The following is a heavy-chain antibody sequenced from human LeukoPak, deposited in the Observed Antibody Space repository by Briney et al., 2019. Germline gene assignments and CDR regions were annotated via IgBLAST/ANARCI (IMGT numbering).Heavy chain of an antibody. CDR1: GGTFSSYA. J-gene: IGHJ5*02. Sequence: GASVKVSCKASGGTFSSYAISWVRQAPGQGLEWMGRIIPIFGIANYAQKFQGRVTITADKSTSTAYMELSSLRSEDTAVYYCARGVCSSTNCQLTRFDPWGQGTLVTVSS. CDR2: IIPIFGIA. D-gene: IGHD2-2*01. V-gene: IGHV1-69*04. CDR3: ARGVCSSTNCQLTRFDP.